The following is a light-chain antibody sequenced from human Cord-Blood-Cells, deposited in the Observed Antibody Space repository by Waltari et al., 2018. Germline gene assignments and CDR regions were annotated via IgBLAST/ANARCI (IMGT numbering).Light chain of an antibody. CDR1: ALPKQY. CDR3: QSADSSGTYWV. CDR2: KDS. J-gene: IGLJ3*02. Sequence: SYELTQPPSVSVSPGQTARITCSGDALPKQYAYWYQQKPGQAPVLVIYKDSERPSGIPERFSGSSSGKTVTLTISGVQAEDEADYYGQSADSSGTYWVFGGGTRLTVL. V-gene: IGLV3-25*03.